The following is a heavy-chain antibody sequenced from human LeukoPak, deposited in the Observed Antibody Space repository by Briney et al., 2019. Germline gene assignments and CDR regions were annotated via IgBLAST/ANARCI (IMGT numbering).Heavy chain of an antibody. J-gene: IGHJ4*02. V-gene: IGHV3-23*01. CDR1: GFTFSSYA. CDR2: ISGSGGST. CDR3: AKDGSISYSSSWYPVY. Sequence: PGGSLRLSCAASGFTFSSYAMSWVRQAPGKGLEWVSAISGSGGSTYYADSVKGRFTISRDNSKNTLYLQMNSLRAEDTAVYYCAKDGSISYSSSWYPVYWGQGTLVTVSS. D-gene: IGHD6-13*01.